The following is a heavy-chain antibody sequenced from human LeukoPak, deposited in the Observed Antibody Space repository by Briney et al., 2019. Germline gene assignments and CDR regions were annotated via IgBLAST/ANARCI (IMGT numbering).Heavy chain of an antibody. Sequence: GGSLRLSCAASEFTFSSYSMNWVRQAPGKGLEWVSYISKNGDTVYYLDSVKGRFTISRDNAKKSLYLQMSSLRAEDTAVYYCARGHYQLGVWGQGTTVTVSS. V-gene: IGHV3-48*04. D-gene: IGHD1-26*01. CDR3: ARGHYQLGV. CDR1: EFTFSSYS. J-gene: IGHJ6*02. CDR2: ISKNGDTV.